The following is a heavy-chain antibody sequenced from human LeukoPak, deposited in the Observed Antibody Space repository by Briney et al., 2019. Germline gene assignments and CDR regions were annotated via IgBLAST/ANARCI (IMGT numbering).Heavy chain of an antibody. J-gene: IGHJ4*02. CDR3: WVPSDSLVAGTETFDY. Sequence: PGGSLRLSCAASGFTFSSYTMNWVRQAPGKGLEWVSYISSSSSTVFYADSVKGRFTISRDNAKNSLYLQMNSLRAEDTALYYCWVPSDSLVAGTETFDYWGQGTLVTVSS. CDR1: GFTFSSYT. V-gene: IGHV3-48*04. CDR2: ISSSSSTV. D-gene: IGHD6-19*01.